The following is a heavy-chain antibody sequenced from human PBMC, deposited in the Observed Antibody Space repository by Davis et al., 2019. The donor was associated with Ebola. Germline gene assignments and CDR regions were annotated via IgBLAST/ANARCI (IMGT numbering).Heavy chain of an antibody. CDR1: GYNFNNYW. Sequence: KVSCKGSGYNFNNYWIGWVRQMPGKGLEWMGIIYPGDSDTRYTPSFQGQVTISADKSISTAYLQWGSLQASDTAMYYCTRHATRDTSGKTGIDYWGQGTLVTVSS. V-gene: IGHV5-51*01. D-gene: IGHD1-1*01. CDR2: IYPGDSDT. CDR3: TRHATRDTSGKTGIDY. J-gene: IGHJ4*02.